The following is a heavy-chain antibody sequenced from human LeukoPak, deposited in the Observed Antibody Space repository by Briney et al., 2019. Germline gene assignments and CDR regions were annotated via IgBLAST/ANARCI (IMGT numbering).Heavy chain of an antibody. CDR2: IYTSGST. CDR3: ARDSYSSGWYGCYYGMDV. V-gene: IGHV4-4*07. J-gene: IGHJ6*02. CDR1: GDSISSYY. D-gene: IGHD6-19*01. Sequence: PSETLSLTCTVSGDSISSYYWSWIRQPAGKGLEWIGRIYTSGSTNYNPSLKSRVTMSVDTSKNQFSLKLSSVTAADTAVYYCARDSYSSGWYGCYYGMDVWGQGTTVTVSS.